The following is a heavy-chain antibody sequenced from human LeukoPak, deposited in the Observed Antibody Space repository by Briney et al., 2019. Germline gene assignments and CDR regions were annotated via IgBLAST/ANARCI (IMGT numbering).Heavy chain of an antibody. Sequence: GGSLRLSCAASGFTFSSYWMHWVRQAPGKGLVWVSNINSDGSITSYADSVKGRFSISRDNAKNTLYLQMNGLRAEDTAVYYCALFSQPFAWGQGSLVTVSS. D-gene: IGHD2/OR15-2a*01. J-gene: IGHJ5*02. CDR3: ALFSQPFA. CDR1: GFTFSSYW. CDR2: INSDGSIT. V-gene: IGHV3-74*01.